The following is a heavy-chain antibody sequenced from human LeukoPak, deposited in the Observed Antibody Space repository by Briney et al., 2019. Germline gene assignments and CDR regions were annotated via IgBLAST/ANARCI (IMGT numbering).Heavy chain of an antibody. Sequence: GGSLRLSCAASGFTFSSYGMSWVRQAPGKGLEWVAVISYDGSNKYYADSVKGRFTISRDNSKNTLYLQMNSLRAEDTAVYYCARDGDLQEERSFDYWGQGTLVTVSS. D-gene: IGHD1-1*01. V-gene: IGHV3-30*03. J-gene: IGHJ4*02. CDR2: ISYDGSNK. CDR3: ARDGDLQEERSFDY. CDR1: GFTFSSYG.